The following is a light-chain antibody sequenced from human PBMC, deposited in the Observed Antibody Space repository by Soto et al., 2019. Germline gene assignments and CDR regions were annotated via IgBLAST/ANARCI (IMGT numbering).Light chain of an antibody. CDR3: TSYAGGNNV. CDR1: SSDVGGYNY. Sequence: QSALTQPPSASGSPGQSVTISCTGTSSDVGGYNYVSWYQQYPGKVPKLMVYEVNKRPSGVPDRFSGSKSGNTASLTVCGLQADDEADYYCTSYAGGNNVFGTGTKLTVL. CDR2: EVN. J-gene: IGLJ1*01. V-gene: IGLV2-8*01.